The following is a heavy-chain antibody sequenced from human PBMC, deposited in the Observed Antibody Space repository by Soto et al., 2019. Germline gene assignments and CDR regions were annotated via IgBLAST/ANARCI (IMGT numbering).Heavy chain of an antibody. Sequence: SETLSLTCTVSGGSVSSGGYYWSWIRQHPGKGLEWIGYIYYSGSTYYNPSLKSRVTISVDTSKNQFSLKLSSVTAADTAVYYCARVTTVTTRADYWGQGTLVTVSS. D-gene: IGHD4-17*01. CDR2: IYYSGST. V-gene: IGHV4-31*03. CDR1: GGSVSSGGYY. J-gene: IGHJ4*02. CDR3: ARVTTVTTRADY.